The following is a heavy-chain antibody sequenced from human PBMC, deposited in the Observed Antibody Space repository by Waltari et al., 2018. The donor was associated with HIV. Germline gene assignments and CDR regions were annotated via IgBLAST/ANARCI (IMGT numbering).Heavy chain of an antibody. CDR3: ARVRGYSCWD. CDR2: IKQDGSEK. V-gene: IGHV3-7*01. Sequence: EVQLVECGGGLVQAGGSLRLSCGASGFTCTCYWMSWVRQVQGKGLEWVANIKQDGSEKYYVDSMKGRFTISRDNAKNSLYLQMNSLRAEDTAVYYCARVRGYSCWDWGQGTLVTVSS. CDR1: GFTCTCYW. D-gene: IGHD2-2*01. J-gene: IGHJ4*02.